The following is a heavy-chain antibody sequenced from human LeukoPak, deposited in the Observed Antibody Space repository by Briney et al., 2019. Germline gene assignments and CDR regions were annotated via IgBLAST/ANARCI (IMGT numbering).Heavy chain of an antibody. J-gene: IGHJ3*02. V-gene: IGHV1-18*01. CDR3: ARDGYQLLLDAFDI. CDR1: GCTFIRYV. CDR2: INAYNGKT. Sequence: SSVKVSCKACGCTFIRYVISGVGQAPGQGLEWMGWINAYNGKTNYAQKLQGRVTMTADTSTRTAYMELRSLRSDDTAVYYCARDGYQLLLDAFDIWGQGTMVTVSS. D-gene: IGHD2-2*01.